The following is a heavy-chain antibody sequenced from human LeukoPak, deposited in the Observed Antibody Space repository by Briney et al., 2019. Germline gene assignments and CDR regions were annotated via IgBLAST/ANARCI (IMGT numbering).Heavy chain of an antibody. V-gene: IGHV3-74*01. D-gene: IGHD4-17*01. CDR2: INSEGSSS. Sequence: GGSLRLSCAASGFTFSSYWMHWVRQAPGKGLVWVSRINSEGSSSTYADSVKGRFTISRDNAQNTLYLQMNSLRAEDTAVYYCARAGIDYGDYWTRFDYWGQGTLVTVSS. CDR3: ARAGIDYGDYWTRFDY. CDR1: GFTFSSYW. J-gene: IGHJ4*02.